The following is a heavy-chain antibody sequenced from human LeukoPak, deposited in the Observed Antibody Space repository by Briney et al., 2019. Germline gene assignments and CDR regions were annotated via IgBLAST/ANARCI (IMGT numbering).Heavy chain of an antibody. CDR1: GYTFTSYD. V-gene: IGHV1-8*01. J-gene: IGHJ4*02. Sequence: EASVKVSCKASGYTFTSYDISWVRQATGQGLEWMGWMNPNSGNTGYAQKFQGRVTMTRNTSISTAYMELSSLRSEDTAVYYCARVNGCSYGSLDDYWGQGTLVTVSS. CDR3: ARVNGCSYGSLDDY. D-gene: IGHD5-18*01. CDR2: MNPNSGNT.